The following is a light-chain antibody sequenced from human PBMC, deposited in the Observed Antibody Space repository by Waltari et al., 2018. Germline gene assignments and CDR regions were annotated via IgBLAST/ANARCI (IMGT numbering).Light chain of an antibody. V-gene: IGLV7-46*01. CDR1: TGSVTSGHY. CDR3: LLSYSGARV. CDR2: DAS. Sequence: QAVVTQEPSLSVSPGGTVTLTCGSSTGSVTSGHYPYWFQQKPGQAPRTLIYDASDRHSWTPARFSGSLLGGKAVLTLSAAQPEDVADYYCLLSYSGARVFGGGTKLTVL. J-gene: IGLJ3*02.